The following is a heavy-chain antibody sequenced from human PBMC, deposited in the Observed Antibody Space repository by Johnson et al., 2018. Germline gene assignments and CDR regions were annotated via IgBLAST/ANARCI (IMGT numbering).Heavy chain of an antibody. J-gene: IGHJ4*02. CDR1: GFTFSSYS. CDR3: ARSGNTPDY. CDR2: ISSSSSAM. Sequence: VQLVESGGGLVQPGGSLRLSCAASGFTFSSYSMNWVRQSPGRGLEWVSYISSSSSAMYYTDSVQGRFTISRDNAKNSLYLQMNSLRDEDTAVYYCARSGNTPDYWGQGTLVTGSS. D-gene: IGHD1-26*01. V-gene: IGHV3-48*02.